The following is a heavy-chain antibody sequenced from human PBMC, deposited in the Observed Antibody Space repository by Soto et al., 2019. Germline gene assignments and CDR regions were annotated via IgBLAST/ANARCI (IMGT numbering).Heavy chain of an antibody. D-gene: IGHD3-9*01. V-gene: IGHV1-18*01. CDR2: ISAYNGNT. J-gene: IGHJ4*02. Sequence: ASVKVSCKASGYTFTSYGISWVRQAPGQGLEWMGWISAYNGNTNYAQKLQGRVTMTTDTSTSTAYMELRSLRSDDTAMYYCARDYDILTGYHHRRPAYSGQGTLVTVSS. CDR3: ARDYDILTGYHHRRPAY. CDR1: GYTFTSYG.